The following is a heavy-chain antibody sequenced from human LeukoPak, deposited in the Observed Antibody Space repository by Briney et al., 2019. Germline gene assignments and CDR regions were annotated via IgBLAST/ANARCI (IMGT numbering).Heavy chain of an antibody. V-gene: IGHV4-39*01. CDR2: IYYSGST. D-gene: IGHD3/OR15-3a*01. CDR1: GGSISSSSSY. J-gene: IGHJ6*02. CDR3: ASRSDFHYYYYYGMDI. Sequence: PSETLSLTCTVSGGSISSSSSYWGWIRQPPGKGLEWIGSIYYSGSTYYSPSLKSRVTISVDTSKNQFSLKLSSVTAADTAVYYCASRSDFHYYYYYGMDIWGQGTTVTVSS.